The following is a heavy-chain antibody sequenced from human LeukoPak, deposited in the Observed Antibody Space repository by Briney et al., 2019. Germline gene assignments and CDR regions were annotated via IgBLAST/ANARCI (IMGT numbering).Heavy chain of an antibody. V-gene: IGHV3-7*04. CDR1: GFTVSSNY. CDR3: ARGYYGSGSYWGY. J-gene: IGHJ4*02. CDR2: IKQDGSEK. Sequence: GGSLRLSCAASGFTVSSNYMSWVRQAPGKGLEWVANIKQDGSEKYYVDSVKGRFTISRDNAKNSLYLQMNSLRAEDTAVYYCARGYYGSGSYWGYWGQGTLVTVSS. D-gene: IGHD3-10*01.